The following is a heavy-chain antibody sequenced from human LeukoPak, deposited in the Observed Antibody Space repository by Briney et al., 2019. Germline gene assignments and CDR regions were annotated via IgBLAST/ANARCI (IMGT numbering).Heavy chain of an antibody. V-gene: IGHV1-2*02. CDR3: ARVFYSDYYDSSGYYDHFQH. CDR2: INPNSGGT. CDR1: GYTFTGYY. Sequence: VKESCKASGYTFTGYYMHWVRQAPGQGLEWMGWINPNSGGTNYAQKFQGRVTMTRDTSISTAYMELSRLRSDDTAVYYCARVFYSDYYDSSGYYDHFQHWGQGPLV. D-gene: IGHD3-22*01. J-gene: IGHJ1*01.